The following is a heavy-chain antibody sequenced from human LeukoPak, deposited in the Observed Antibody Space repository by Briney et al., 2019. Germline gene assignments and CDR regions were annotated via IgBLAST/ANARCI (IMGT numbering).Heavy chain of an antibody. CDR3: AQSYGSGSHIRL. D-gene: IGHD3-10*01. V-gene: IGHV6-1*01. J-gene: IGHJ4*02. CDR1: GYSVSSNSAA. Sequence: SQTLSLTCAISGYSVSSNSAAWHWIRQSPSRGLEWLGRTYYRYKWYNDYAVTVTSRITINPDTSKNQFSLQLNSLRPDETAVYYCAQSYGSGSHIRLWGQGTLVTVSS. CDR2: TYYRYKWYN.